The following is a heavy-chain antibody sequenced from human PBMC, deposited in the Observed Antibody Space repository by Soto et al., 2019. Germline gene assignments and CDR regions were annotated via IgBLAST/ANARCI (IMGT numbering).Heavy chain of an antibody. V-gene: IGHV1-2*04. CDR3: ARWFGEPGSRYGMDV. CDR1: GYTFTGYY. CDR2: INPNSGGT. Sequence: QVQLVQSGAEVKKPGASVKVSCKASGYTFTGYYMHWVRQAPGQGLEWMGWINPNSGGTNYAQKFQGWVTMTRDTSISRAYMELSRLRSDDTAVYYCARWFGEPGSRYGMDVWGQGTTVTVSS. D-gene: IGHD3-10*01. J-gene: IGHJ6*02.